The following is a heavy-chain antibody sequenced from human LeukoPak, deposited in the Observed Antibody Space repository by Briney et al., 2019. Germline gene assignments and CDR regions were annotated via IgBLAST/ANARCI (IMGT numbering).Heavy chain of an antibody. D-gene: IGHD3-10*01. J-gene: IGHJ5*02. V-gene: IGHV3-66*01. CDR1: GFTVSSNY. Sequence: GGSLRLSCAASGFTVSSNYMSWVRQAPGKGLEWVSVIYSGGSTYYADSVKGRFTISRDNSKNTLYLQMNSLRAEDTAVYYCARDLDYYYGSGSYQSWGQGTLVTVSS. CDR2: IYSGGST. CDR3: ARDLDYYYGSGSYQS.